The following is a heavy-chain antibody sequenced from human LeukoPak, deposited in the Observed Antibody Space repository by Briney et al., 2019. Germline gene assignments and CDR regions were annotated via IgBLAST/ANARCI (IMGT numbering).Heavy chain of an antibody. D-gene: IGHD6-13*01. CDR2: IYYSGTT. V-gene: IGHV4-59*01. Sequence: SETLSLTCTVSGGSISSFYWNWIRQPPGKGLEWIGYIYYSGTTNYNPSLKSRVTISLDTSKKQFSLKLTSVTAADTAVYYCARDDRIAAAGHFDYWGQGTLVTVSS. CDR1: GGSISSFY. CDR3: ARDDRIAAAGHFDY. J-gene: IGHJ4*02.